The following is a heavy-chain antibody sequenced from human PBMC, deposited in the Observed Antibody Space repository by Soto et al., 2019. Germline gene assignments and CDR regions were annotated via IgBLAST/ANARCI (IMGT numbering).Heavy chain of an antibody. CDR2: NSGSGGNT. Sequence: EVQLLESGGGLVQPGGSLRLSCAASGFTFSSYAMSWVRQAPGKGLEWVSANSGSGGNTYYADSVKGRFTISRDNSKNTLYLQMNSLRTEDTAVYYCAKEGGRGGGCFDYWGQGTLVTVSS. CDR1: GFTFSSYA. V-gene: IGHV3-23*01. CDR3: AKEGGRGGGCFDY. D-gene: IGHD3-16*01. J-gene: IGHJ4*02.